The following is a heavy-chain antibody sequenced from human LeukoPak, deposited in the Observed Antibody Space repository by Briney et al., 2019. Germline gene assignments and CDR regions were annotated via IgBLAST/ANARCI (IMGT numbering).Heavy chain of an antibody. CDR1: GGSISSGSYY. CDR2: IYYSGTA. V-gene: IGHV4-39*01. Sequence: SETLSLTCSVSGGSISSGSYYWGWIRQSPGKGLEWIGSIYYSGTAYYNPSLKSRVTTSVDTSKNQFSLKLRSVTAADTAVYYCARQGWELHDAFDIWGPGTTVTVSS. CDR3: ARQGWELHDAFDI. J-gene: IGHJ3*02. D-gene: IGHD1-26*01.